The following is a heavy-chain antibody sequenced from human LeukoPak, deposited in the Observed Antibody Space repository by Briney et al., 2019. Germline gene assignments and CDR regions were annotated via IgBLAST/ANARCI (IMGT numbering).Heavy chain of an antibody. CDR1: GASISTYY. CDR2: FDYSGSI. D-gene: IGHD3-16*01. V-gene: IGHV4-39*01. CDR3: ARRGGLGIRGDYYFDY. Sequence: SETLSLTCSVSGASISTYYWGWIRQPPGKGLEWIGSFDYSGSIYYNPSLQSRVTISVDTSKNQFSLKLSSVTAADTAVYYCARRGGLGIRGDYYFDYWGQGTVVTVSS. J-gene: IGHJ4*02.